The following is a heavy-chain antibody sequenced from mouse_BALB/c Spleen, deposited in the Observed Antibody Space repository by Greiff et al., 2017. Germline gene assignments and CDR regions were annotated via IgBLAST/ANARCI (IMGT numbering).Heavy chain of an antibody. CDR3: AGGNYAMDY. V-gene: IGHV2-2*02. Sequence: VKLMESGPGLVQPSQSLSITCTVSGFSLTSYGVHWVRQSPGKGLEWLGVIWSGGSTDYNAAFISRLSISKDNSKSQVFFKMNSLQANDTAIYYCAGGNYAMDYWGQGTSVTVSS. CDR1: GFSLTSYG. J-gene: IGHJ4*01. CDR2: IWSGGST.